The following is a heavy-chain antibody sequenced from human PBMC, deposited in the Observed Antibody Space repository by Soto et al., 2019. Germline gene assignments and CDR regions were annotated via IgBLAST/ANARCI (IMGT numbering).Heavy chain of an antibody. CDR2: TYYRSKWYN. Sequence: SQTLSLTCVISGDSVSSNSAAWNWIRQSPSRGLEWLGRTYYRSKWYNDYAVSVKSRITINPDTSKNQFSLQLNSVTPEDTAVYYCARDLVPAAMLYYYYGMDVWGQGTTVTVSS. V-gene: IGHV6-1*01. D-gene: IGHD2-2*01. J-gene: IGHJ6*02. CDR1: GDSVSSNSAA. CDR3: ARDLVPAAMLYYYYGMDV.